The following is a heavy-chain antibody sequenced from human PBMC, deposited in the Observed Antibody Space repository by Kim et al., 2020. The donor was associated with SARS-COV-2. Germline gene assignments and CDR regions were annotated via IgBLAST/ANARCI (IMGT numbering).Heavy chain of an antibody. J-gene: IGHJ4*02. CDR2: T. D-gene: IGHD6-13*01. Sequence: TNYNPSLKSRVTISVDTSKNQFSLKLSSVTAADTAVYYCARGARGSSLGYWGQGTLVTVSP. V-gene: IGHV4-34*01. CDR3: ARGARGSSLGY.